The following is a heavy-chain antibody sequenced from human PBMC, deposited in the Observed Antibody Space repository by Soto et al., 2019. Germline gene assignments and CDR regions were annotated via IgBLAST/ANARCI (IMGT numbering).Heavy chain of an antibody. CDR1: W. J-gene: IGHJ4*02. D-gene: IGHD3-16*01. Sequence: WSRRVIKKPGKGLEWMGSISPGDSATRYSPSFQGQVTVSADKSITTAYLQWHSLKASDTAMYYCARHPSFPYTVVLDNWGQGTLVTVSS. CDR2: ISPGDSAT. V-gene: IGHV5-51*01. CDR3: ARHPSFPYTVVLDN.